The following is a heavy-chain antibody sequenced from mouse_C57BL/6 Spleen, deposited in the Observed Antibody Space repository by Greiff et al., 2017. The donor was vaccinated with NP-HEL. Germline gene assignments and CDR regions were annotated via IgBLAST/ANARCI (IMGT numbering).Heavy chain of an antibody. CDR2: LYPCSGCT. CDR3: ARSGYVGC. Sequence: QVQLQQPGAELVKPGASVKLSCKASGYTFTSYWITWVKQRPGQGLEWIGVLYPCSGCTNYTQKFKSKATLTVDTSSSTAYMQLSSLTSEDCAVYDCARSGYVGCRGQGTTLTVSS. D-gene: IGHD3-1*01. J-gene: IGHJ2*01. CDR1: GYTFTSYW. V-gene: IGHV1-55*01.